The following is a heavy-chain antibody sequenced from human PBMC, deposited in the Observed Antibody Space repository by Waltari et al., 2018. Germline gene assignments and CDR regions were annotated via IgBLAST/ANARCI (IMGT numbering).Heavy chain of an antibody. V-gene: IGHV1-69*05. J-gene: IGHJ3*02. Sequence: QVQLVQSGAELKKPGSPVKVSCKVSGGSFSTHAITWVRQAPGQGLEWMGGIIPMFGTANYAQKIQDRVTINTDESMTTAYMHLSSLTSDDTAVYYCARGGLYGQQLLESAFEIWGQGTKVTVSS. D-gene: IGHD6-13*01. CDR3: ARGGLYGQQLLESAFEI. CDR2: IIPMFGTA. CDR1: GGSFSTHA.